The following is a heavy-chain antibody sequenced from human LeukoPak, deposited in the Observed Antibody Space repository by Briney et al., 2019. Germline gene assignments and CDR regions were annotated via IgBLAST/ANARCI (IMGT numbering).Heavy chain of an antibody. CDR2: INPNSGGT. CDR3: ARGQRREPDTAMAY. Sequence: ASVTVSFMASGYTFTGYYMHWVRQAPGQGLAWMGWINPNSGGTNYAQKFQGRVTMTRDTSISTAYMELSRLRSDDTAVYYCARGQRREPDTAMAYWGQGTLVTVSS. J-gene: IGHJ4*02. D-gene: IGHD5-18*01. CDR1: GYTFTGYY. V-gene: IGHV1-2*02.